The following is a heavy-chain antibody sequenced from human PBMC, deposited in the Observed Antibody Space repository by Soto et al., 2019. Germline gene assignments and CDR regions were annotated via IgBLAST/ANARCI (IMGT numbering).Heavy chain of an antibody. CDR1: GGSISSDDYY. J-gene: IGHJ4*02. Sequence: QVQLQESGPGLVKPSQTLSLTCTVSGGSISSDDYYCSWIRQTPGKGLEWIGYIYYSGSTYYNPSLKSRVSLSIDTSKNQFSLKLTSVTAADTAVFYCARSTGRYWGQGTLVTVSS. CDR2: IYYSGST. CDR3: ARSTGRY. V-gene: IGHV4-30-4*01. D-gene: IGHD2-21*01.